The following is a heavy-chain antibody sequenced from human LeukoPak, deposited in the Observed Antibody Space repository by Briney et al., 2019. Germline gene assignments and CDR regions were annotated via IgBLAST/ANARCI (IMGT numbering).Heavy chain of an antibody. CDR2: INWNGGST. CDR1: GFTFDDYA. Sequence: GGSLRLSCAASGFTFDDYAMSWVRQAPGKGLEWVSRINWNGGSTGYADSVKGRFTISRDNSKNTLYLQMNSLRAEDTAVYYCAKLTYSSGWYDYWGQGTLVTVSS. V-gene: IGHV3-20*04. CDR3: AKLTYSSGWYDY. J-gene: IGHJ4*02. D-gene: IGHD6-19*01.